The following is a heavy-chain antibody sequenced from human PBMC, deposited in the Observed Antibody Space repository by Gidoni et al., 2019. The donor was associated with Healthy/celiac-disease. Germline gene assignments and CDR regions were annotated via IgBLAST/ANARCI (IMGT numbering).Heavy chain of an antibody. CDR2: IIPILGIA. CDR1: GGTFSSYT. J-gene: IGHJ6*02. Sequence: QVQLVQSGAEVKKPGSSVKVSCKASGGTFSSYTISWVRQAPGQGLEWMGRIIPILGIANYAQKFQGRVTITADKSTSTAYMELSSLRSEDTAVYYCASAKSGDHVWGSYRRITPTVLSRGGYYYYGMDVWGQGTTVTVSS. V-gene: IGHV1-69*02. CDR3: ASAKSGDHVWGSYRRITPTVLSRGGYYYYGMDV. D-gene: IGHD3-16*02.